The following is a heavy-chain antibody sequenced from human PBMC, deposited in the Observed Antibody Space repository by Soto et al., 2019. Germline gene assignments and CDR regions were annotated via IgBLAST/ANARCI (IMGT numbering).Heavy chain of an antibody. Sequence: SETLSLTCTVSGGSISSNSYYWDWIRQPPGKGLEWIGSMYYSGSTNYNPSLKSRVTISVDTSKNQFSLKLSSVTAADTAVYYCARECRYYDFWSGYRNWFDPWGQGTLVTVSS. CDR1: GGSISSNSYY. J-gene: IGHJ5*02. V-gene: IGHV4-39*07. CDR3: ARECRYYDFWSGYRNWFDP. CDR2: MYYSGST. D-gene: IGHD3-3*01.